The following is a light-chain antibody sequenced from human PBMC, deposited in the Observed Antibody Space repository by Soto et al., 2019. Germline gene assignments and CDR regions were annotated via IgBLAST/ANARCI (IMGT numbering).Light chain of an antibody. CDR1: SSDVGAYNY. Sequence: QSALTQPPSASGSPGQSVTISCTGTSSDVGAYNYVSWYQQHAGKAPKLVIYEVTKRPSGVPDRFSGSKSANTASLTVSGLQAEDEADYYCSSFASSTWVFGGGTKVTVL. CDR2: EVT. V-gene: IGLV2-8*01. J-gene: IGLJ3*02. CDR3: SSFASSTWV.